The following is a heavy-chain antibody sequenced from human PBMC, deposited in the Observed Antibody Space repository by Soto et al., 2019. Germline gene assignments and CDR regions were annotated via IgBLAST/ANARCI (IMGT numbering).Heavy chain of an antibody. CDR3: ARDCSSSSCSVWHY. D-gene: IGHD2-2*01. V-gene: IGHV3-23*01. CDR1: GFSLSNYA. CDR2: ITGSADKT. Sequence: EVQLLESGGDLVQPGGSLRLSCAASGFSLSNYAMTWVRQAPGKGLEWVSGITGSADKTYYADSVKGHFIISRDNSKNTLYLQMNSLRAEDTALYYCARDCSSSSCSVWHYWGQGTLVTVSS. J-gene: IGHJ4*02.